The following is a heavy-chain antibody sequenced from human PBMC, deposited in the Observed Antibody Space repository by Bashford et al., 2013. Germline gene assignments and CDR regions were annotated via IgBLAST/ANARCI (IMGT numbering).Heavy chain of an antibody. CDR2: IIPIFGTA. V-gene: IGHV1-69*13. J-gene: IGHJ4*02. CDR3: ARGGGDGYNYGKGVYY. D-gene: IGHD5-24*01. Sequence: SVKVSCKASGGTFSSYAISWVRQAPGQGLEWMGGIIPIFGTANYAQKFQGRVTITADESTSTAYMELSSLRSEDTAVYYCARGGGDGYNYGKGVYYWGQGTLVTVSS. CDR1: GGTFSSYA.